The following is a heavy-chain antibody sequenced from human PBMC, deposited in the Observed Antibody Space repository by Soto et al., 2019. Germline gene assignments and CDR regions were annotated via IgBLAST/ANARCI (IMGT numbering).Heavy chain of an antibody. CDR1: GGSISSYY. CDR2: IYNNGNT. V-gene: IGHV4-59*01. Sequence: SETLSLTCNVSGGSISSYYLSWIRQPPGKGLEWIGHIYNNGNTNYIPSLKSRVAISVDTSKNHLSLKLSSVTAADTAVYYCARVVPYYYGMDVWGQGTTVTVSS. CDR3: ARVVPYYYGMDV. J-gene: IGHJ6*02. D-gene: IGHD1-26*01.